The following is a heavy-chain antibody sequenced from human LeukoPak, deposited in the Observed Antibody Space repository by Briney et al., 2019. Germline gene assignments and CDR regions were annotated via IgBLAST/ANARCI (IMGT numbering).Heavy chain of an antibody. V-gene: IGHV4-39*01. CDR2: VST. CDR1: GGSISSSSHY. CDR3: ARHGIDVLLKDYYFDY. J-gene: IGHJ4*02. D-gene: IGHD3-16*01. Sequence: SETLSLTCTVSGGSISSSSHYWGWIRQPPGKGLEWIGVSTYYNPSLKNRVTISRDTSKNQFSLKLSSVTAADTAVYYCARHGIDVLLKDYYFDYWGQGTRVTVSS.